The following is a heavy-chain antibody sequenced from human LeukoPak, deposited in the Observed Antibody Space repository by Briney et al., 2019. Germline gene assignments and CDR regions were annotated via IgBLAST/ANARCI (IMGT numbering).Heavy chain of an antibody. V-gene: IGHV4-39*07. CDR3: ASGYCSGGSCPNYYFDY. J-gene: IGHJ4*02. CDR1: GGSISSSSYY. CDR2: IYYSGST. D-gene: IGHD2-15*01. Sequence: SETLSLTCTVSGGSISSSSYYWGWIRQPPGKGLEWIGSIYYSGSTYYNPSLKSRVTISVDTSKNQFSLKLSSVTAADTAVYYCASGYCSGGSCPNYYFDYWGQGTLVTVSS.